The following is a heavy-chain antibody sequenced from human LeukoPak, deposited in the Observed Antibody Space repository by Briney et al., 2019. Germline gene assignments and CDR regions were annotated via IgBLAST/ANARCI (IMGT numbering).Heavy chain of an antibody. Sequence: ASVKVSCKASGGTFSSYAISWVRQAPGQGLEWMGGIIPIFGTANYAQKFQGRVTITADESTSTAYMELSSLRSEDTAVYYCARGGQGITIFGVVPPESYFDYWGQGTLVTVSS. CDR2: IIPIFGTA. D-gene: IGHD3-3*01. CDR1: GGTFSSYA. J-gene: IGHJ4*02. V-gene: IGHV1-69*13. CDR3: ARGGQGITIFGVVPPESYFDY.